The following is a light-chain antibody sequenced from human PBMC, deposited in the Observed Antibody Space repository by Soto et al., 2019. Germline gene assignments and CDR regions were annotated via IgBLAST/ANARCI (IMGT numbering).Light chain of an antibody. V-gene: IGKV1-39*01. Sequence: DIQMNQSPSSLSASVGDRVTITCQTSQNINTYLNWYQQKPGKAPKLLIYGASRLQSRVPLRFSGSGLGTDFTLTISGLEPEDSATYYCQESYSFLRGTCGQGTKVEIK. CDR3: QESYSFLRGT. CDR2: GAS. J-gene: IGKJ1*01. CDR1: QNINTY.